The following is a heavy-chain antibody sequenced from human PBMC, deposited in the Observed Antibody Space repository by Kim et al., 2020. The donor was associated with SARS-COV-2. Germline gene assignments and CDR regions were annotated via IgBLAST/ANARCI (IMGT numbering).Heavy chain of an antibody. D-gene: IGHD6-19*01. J-gene: IGHJ3*02. V-gene: IGHV3-48*03. CDR2: ISSSGSTI. CDR1: GFTFSSYE. CDR3: ARVWRIAVAGTWWVNAFDI. Sequence: GGSLRLSCAASGFTFSSYEMNWVRQAPGKGLEWVSYISSSGSTIYYADSVKGRFTISRDNAKNSLYLQMNSLRAEDTAVYYCARVWRIAVAGTWWVNAFDIWGQGTMVTVSS.